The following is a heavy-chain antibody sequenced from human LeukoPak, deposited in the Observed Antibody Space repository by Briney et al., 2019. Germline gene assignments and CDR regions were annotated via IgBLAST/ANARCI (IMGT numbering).Heavy chain of an antibody. CDR2: IKQDGSEK. CDR3: ARASSITMVRGVHDY. CDR1: GFTFSSYW. Sequence: GGSLRLSCAASGFTFSSYWMSWVRQAPGKGLEWVANIKQDGSEKYYVDSVKGRFIISRDNAKNSLYLQMNSLRAEDTAVYYCARASSITMVRGVHDYWGQGTLVTVSS. J-gene: IGHJ4*02. D-gene: IGHD3-10*01. V-gene: IGHV3-7*01.